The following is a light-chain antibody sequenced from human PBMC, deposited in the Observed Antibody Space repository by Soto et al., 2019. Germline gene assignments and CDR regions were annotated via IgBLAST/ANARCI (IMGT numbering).Light chain of an antibody. CDR3: SSYTSRSLVV. CDR2: DVS. CDR1: SSDVGGYNY. Sequence: QSALTQPASVSGSPGQSITISCTGTSSDVGGYNYVSWYQQHPGKAPKLMIYDVSNRPSGVSNRFSGSKSGNTASLTISGLQAEDEADYYCSSYTSRSLVVFGTGTKLTVL. J-gene: IGLJ1*01. V-gene: IGLV2-14*01.